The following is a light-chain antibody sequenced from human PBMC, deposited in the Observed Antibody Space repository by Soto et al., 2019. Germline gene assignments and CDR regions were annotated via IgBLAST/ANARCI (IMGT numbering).Light chain of an antibody. CDR2: DAS. CDR3: QQRSNWPPIT. V-gene: IGKV3D-20*02. CDR1: QSFSSSY. Sequence: EIVMSQSPATLSVSPGERATLSCRASQSFSSSYLAWYQQKPGQAPRLLIYDASNRATGIPARFSGSGSGTDCTLTISSLEPEDFAVYYCQQRSNWPPITFGQGTRLEIK. J-gene: IGKJ5*01.